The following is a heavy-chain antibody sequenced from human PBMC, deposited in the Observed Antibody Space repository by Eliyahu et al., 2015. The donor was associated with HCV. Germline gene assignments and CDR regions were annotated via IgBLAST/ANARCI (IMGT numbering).Heavy chain of an antibody. D-gene: IGHD3-10*01. Sequence: QLQLQESGPGLVKPSETLSLTCTVSGGSISSSSYYWGWIRQPPGKGLEWIGSIYYSGSTYYNPSLKSRVTISVDTSKNQFSLKLSSVTAADTAVYYCARHGGAAFSALLLWFGELDYWGQGTLVTVSS. CDR3: ARHGGAAFSALLLWFGELDY. CDR2: IYYSGST. V-gene: IGHV4-39*01. CDR1: GGSISSSSYY. J-gene: IGHJ4*02.